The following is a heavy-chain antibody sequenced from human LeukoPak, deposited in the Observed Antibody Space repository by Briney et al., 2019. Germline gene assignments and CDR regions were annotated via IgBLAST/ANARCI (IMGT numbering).Heavy chain of an antibody. J-gene: IGHJ4*02. CDR1: GFTFSGYW. CDR2: IKYDGSEK. V-gene: IGHV3-7*03. D-gene: IGHD6-13*01. Sequence: PGGSLRLSCAASGFTFSGYWMSWVRQAPGKGLEWVANIKYDGSEKNQADSVKGRFTVSRDNAKNSLYLQMDNLRVDNTAVYYCARDSSTSYRGTFYIDYWGQGTLVTVSS. CDR3: ARDSSTSYRGTFYIDY.